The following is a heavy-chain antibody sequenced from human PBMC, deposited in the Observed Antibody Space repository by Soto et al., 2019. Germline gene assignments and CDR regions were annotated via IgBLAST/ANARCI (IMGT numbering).Heavy chain of an antibody. CDR2: ISWNSGSI. D-gene: IGHD2-2*02. CDR1: GFTFDDYA. Sequence: EVQLVESGGGLVQPGRSLRLSCAASGFTFDDYAMHWVRQAPGKGLEWVSGISWNSGSIGYADSVKGRFTISRDNAKNSLYLQMNSLRAEDTALYYCAKDPAAIVGGVDVWGQGTTVTVSS. V-gene: IGHV3-9*01. J-gene: IGHJ6*02. CDR3: AKDPAAIVGGVDV.